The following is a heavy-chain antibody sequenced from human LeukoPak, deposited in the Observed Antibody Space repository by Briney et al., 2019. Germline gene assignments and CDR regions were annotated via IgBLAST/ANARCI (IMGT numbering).Heavy chain of an antibody. V-gene: IGHV1-69*04. CDR1: GGSFSNYV. CDR2: IIPVLGVS. Sequence: SVKVSCKASGGSFSNYVITRVRQAPGQGLEWMGRIIPVLGVSNFAQKFQGRVTITADKSTNTAHMELSRLESGDTAVYYCTREGVYAPDGSGYHRDAFDIWGQGTVVIVSS. J-gene: IGHJ3*02. CDR3: TREGVYAPDGSGYHRDAFDI. D-gene: IGHD3-22*01.